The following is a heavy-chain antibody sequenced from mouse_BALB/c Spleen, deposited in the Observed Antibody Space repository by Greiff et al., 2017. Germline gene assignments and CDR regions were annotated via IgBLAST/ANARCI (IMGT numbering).Heavy chain of an antibody. J-gene: IGHJ2*01. CDR1: GFTFSSYA. Sequence: EVHLVESGGGLVKPGGSLKLSCAASGFTFSSYAMSWVRQTPEKRLEWVASISSGGSTYYPDSVKGRFTISRDNARNILYLQMSSLRSEDTAMYYCAIYYDYVYFDYWGQGTTLTVSS. D-gene: IGHD2-4*01. V-gene: IGHV5-6-5*01. CDR2: ISSGGST. CDR3: AIYYDYVYFDY.